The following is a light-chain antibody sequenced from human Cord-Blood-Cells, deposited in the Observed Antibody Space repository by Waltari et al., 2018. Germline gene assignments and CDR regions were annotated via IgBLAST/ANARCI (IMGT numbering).Light chain of an antibody. CDR3: QQYNSYSWT. CDR1: QSISSW. CDR2: DAS. V-gene: IGKV1-5*01. J-gene: IGKJ1*01. Sequence: DIQMTQSPSTLSASVGDRVSITCRASQSISSWLVWYQQKPGKAPKLLSYDASSLESGVPSRFSCSGSGTEFTLTSSRLQPDDFATYYCQQYNSYSWTFGQGTKVEIK.